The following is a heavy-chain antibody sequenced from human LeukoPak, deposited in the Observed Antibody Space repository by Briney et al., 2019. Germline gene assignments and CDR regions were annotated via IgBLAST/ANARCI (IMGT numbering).Heavy chain of an antibody. CDR2: IWYDGSNK. CDR1: GFTFSSYG. Sequence: GGSLRLSCAASGFTFSSYGMHWVRQAPGKGLEWVAVIWYDGSNKYYADSVKGRFTISRDNSKNTLHLQMNSLRAEDTAVYYCARWGVPAAIREGTYYYYYGMDVWGQGTTVTVSS. D-gene: IGHD2-2*02. CDR3: ARWGVPAAIREGTYYYYYGMDV. J-gene: IGHJ6*02. V-gene: IGHV3-33*01.